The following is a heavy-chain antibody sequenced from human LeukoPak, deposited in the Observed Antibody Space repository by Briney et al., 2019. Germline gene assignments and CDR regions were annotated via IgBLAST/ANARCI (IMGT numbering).Heavy chain of an antibody. Sequence: SVKVSCKASGGTFSSYAISWVRQAPGQGLEWMGRIIPIFGTANYAQKFQGRVTITTDESTSTAYMELSSLRAEDTAVYYCAKDRRGCTSTSCYYRFDYWGQGTLVTVSS. CDR3: AKDRRGCTSTSCYYRFDY. V-gene: IGHV1-69*05. CDR1: GGTFSSYA. CDR2: IIPIFGTA. J-gene: IGHJ4*02. D-gene: IGHD2-2*01.